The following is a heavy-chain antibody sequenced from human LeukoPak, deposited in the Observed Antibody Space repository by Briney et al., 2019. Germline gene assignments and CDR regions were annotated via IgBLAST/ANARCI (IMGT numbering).Heavy chain of an antibody. Sequence: PGGSLRLSCAASGFTVGNAWMSWVRQAPGKGLEWLSYISGSGSDISYADSVKGRITISRDNAKNSLYLQMNSLRAEDTAVYYCAKGAGRNGGIWGQGILVTVSS. D-gene: IGHD2-8*01. V-gene: IGHV3-11*04. CDR1: GFTVGNAW. CDR2: ISGSGSDI. CDR3: AKGAGRNGGI. J-gene: IGHJ4*02.